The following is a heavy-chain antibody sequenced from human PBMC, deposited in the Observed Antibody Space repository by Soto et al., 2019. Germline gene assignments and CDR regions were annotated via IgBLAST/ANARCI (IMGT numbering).Heavy chain of an antibody. CDR1: GYTFTSYY. D-gene: IGHD2-8*01. J-gene: IGHJ4*02. CDR3: ARDFKRNGDFDY. Sequence: QVQLVQSGAEVKKPGASVKVSCKASGYTFTSYYMHWVRQAPGQGLEWMGIINPSGGSTSYAQKFQGRVTMTRDTSTSTVYMELSSLRSEDTVVYYCARDFKRNGDFDYWGQGTLVTVSS. CDR2: INPSGGST. V-gene: IGHV1-46*01.